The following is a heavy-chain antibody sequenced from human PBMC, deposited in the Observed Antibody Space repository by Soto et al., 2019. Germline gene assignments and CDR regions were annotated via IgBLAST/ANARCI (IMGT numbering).Heavy chain of an antibody. V-gene: IGHV3-48*01. D-gene: IGHD3-10*01. Sequence: GGSLRLSCAASGFTFSSYSMNWVRQAPGKGLEWVSYISSSSSTIYYADSVKGRFTISRDNAKNSLYLQMNSLRAEDTAVYYCAREGQLLWFGELFSNWFDPWGQGTLVTVSS. CDR1: GFTFSSYS. J-gene: IGHJ5*02. CDR2: ISSSSSTI. CDR3: AREGQLLWFGELFSNWFDP.